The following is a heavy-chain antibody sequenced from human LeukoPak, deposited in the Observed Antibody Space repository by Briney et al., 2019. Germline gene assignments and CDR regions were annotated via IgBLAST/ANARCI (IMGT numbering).Heavy chain of an antibody. Sequence: ASVKVSCKASGGTFSSYAISWVRQAPGQGLEWMGGIIPIFGTASYAQKFQGRVTITADESTSTAYMELSSLRSEDTAVYYCAGSSSGYYQLFDYWGQGTLVTVSS. J-gene: IGHJ4*02. CDR2: IIPIFGTA. V-gene: IGHV1-69*13. D-gene: IGHD3-22*01. CDR1: GGTFSSYA. CDR3: AGSSSGYYQLFDY.